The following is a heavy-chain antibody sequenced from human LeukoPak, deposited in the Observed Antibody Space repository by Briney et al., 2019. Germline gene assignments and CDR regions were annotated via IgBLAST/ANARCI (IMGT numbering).Heavy chain of an antibody. CDR1: GGSFSGYY. V-gene: IGHV4-34*01. D-gene: IGHD6-19*01. CDR2: INHSGST. J-gene: IGHJ5*02. Sequence: SETLSLTCAVYGGSFSGYYWSWIRQPPGKGLEWIGEINHSGSTNYNPSFKSRVTISVDTSKNQFSLKLSSVTAADTAVYYCARDKGSGWFAVNWFDPWGQGTLVTVSS. CDR3: ARDKGSGWFAVNWFDP.